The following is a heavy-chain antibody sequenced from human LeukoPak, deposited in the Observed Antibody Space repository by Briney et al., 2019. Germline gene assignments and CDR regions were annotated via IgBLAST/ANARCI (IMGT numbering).Heavy chain of an antibody. V-gene: IGHV4-39*01. CDR2: IYYSGST. CDR1: GGSISSSSYY. CDR3: ARHQIIAARPIDY. Sequence: KASETLSLTCTVSGGSISSSSYYWGWIRQPPGEGLEWIGSIYYSGSTYYNPSLKSRVTISVDTSKNQFSLKLSSVTAADTAVYYCARHQIIAARPIDYWGQGTLVTVSS. J-gene: IGHJ4*02. D-gene: IGHD6-6*01.